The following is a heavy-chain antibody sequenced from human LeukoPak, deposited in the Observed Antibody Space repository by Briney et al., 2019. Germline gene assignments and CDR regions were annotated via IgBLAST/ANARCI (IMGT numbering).Heavy chain of an antibody. CDR1: GGTFSSYA. CDR3: ARVGEYGDYVGDDAFDT. Sequence: SVKVSCKASGGTFSSYAISWVRQAPGQGLEWMGRIIPIFGTANYAQKFQGRVTITTDESTSTAYMELSSLRSEDTAVYYCARVGEYGDYVGDDAFDTWGQGTMVTVSS. V-gene: IGHV1-69*05. D-gene: IGHD4-17*01. CDR2: IIPIFGTA. J-gene: IGHJ3*02.